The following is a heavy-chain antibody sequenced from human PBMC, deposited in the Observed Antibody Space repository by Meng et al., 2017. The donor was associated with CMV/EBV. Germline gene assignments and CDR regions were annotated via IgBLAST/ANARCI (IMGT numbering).Heavy chain of an antibody. D-gene: IGHD2-2*01. Sequence: GESLKISCAASGFTFSSYAMSWVRQAPGKGLEWVSAISGSGGSTYYADSVKGRFTISRDNSKNTLYLQMNSLRAEDTAVYYCAKVGSTSAYYYYGMDVWGQGTTVTVSS. CDR2: ISGSGGST. CDR1: GFTFSSYA. J-gene: IGHJ6*02. CDR3: AKVGSTSAYYYYGMDV. V-gene: IGHV3-23*01.